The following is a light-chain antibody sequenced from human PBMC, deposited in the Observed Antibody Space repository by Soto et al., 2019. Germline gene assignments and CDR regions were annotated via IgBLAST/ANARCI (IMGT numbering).Light chain of an antibody. CDR2: QDS. Sequence: SYELTQPPSVSVYPGQTASITCSGDKLGQKYACWYQQKPGQSPVLVIYQDSKRPSGIPERFSGSNSGNTATLTISGTQAMDEADYYCQAWDSNNVVFGGGTKLTVL. CDR1: KLGQKY. CDR3: QAWDSNNVV. V-gene: IGLV3-1*01. J-gene: IGLJ2*01.